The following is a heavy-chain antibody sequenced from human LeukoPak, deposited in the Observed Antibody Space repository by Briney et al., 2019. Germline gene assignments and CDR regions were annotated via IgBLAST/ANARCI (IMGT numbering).Heavy chain of an antibody. V-gene: IGHV4-34*01. J-gene: IGHJ4*02. CDR3: ARASSQWLVPFYYFDY. CDR1: GGSFSGYY. D-gene: IGHD6-19*01. Sequence: SETLSLTCAVYGGSFSGYYWSWIRQPPGKGLEWIGEINHSGSTNYNPSLKSRVTTSVDTSKNQFSLKLSSVTAADTAVYYCARASSQWLVPFYYFDYWGQGTLVTVSS. CDR2: INHSGST.